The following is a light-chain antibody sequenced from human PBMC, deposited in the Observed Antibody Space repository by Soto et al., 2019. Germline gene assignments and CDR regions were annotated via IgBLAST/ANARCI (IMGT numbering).Light chain of an antibody. V-gene: IGKV3-15*01. CDR1: QDIVSN. Sequence: IVMTQSPVTMSVSPGERATLSCRASQDIVSNVAWYQQRPGQAPRLLINGASTRATDVPARFSGSGSGTEFTLTISGLQSADSAVYFCQQYSKWPPGLTFGEGTKGEMK. CDR2: GAS. CDR3: QQYSKWPPGLT. J-gene: IGKJ4*01.